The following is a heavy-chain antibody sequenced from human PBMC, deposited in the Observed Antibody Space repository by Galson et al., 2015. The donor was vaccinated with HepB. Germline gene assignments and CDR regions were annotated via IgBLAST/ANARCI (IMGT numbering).Heavy chain of an antibody. Sequence: QSGAEVKKPGESLRISCTGSGYTFRDYWIAWVRQMPGKGLEWMGRIDPTDSYTNYNAPFQGRVTISGDKSINTAYLQWSSLEASDTAIYYCARLSKPMAGTVDYWGQGTQVTVSS. D-gene: IGHD2-8*01. CDR1: GYTFRDYW. CDR2: IDPTDSYT. CDR3: ARLSKPMAGTVDY. V-gene: IGHV5-10-1*01. J-gene: IGHJ4*02.